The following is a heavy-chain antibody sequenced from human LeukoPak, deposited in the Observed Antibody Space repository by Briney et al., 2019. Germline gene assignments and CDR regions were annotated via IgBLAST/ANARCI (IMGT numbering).Heavy chain of an antibody. CDR2: ISYDGNSE. V-gene: IGHV3-30-3*01. J-gene: IGHJ3*02. CDR1: EFTFRSYA. CDR3: ARRTSGAFAI. Sequence: PGGSLRLSCAASEFTFRSYAMDWVRQAPGRGLEWVAAISYDGNSEYYADSVKGRFTISRDNSKNTLFLQMNSLRAEDTAVYYCARRTSGAFAIWGQGTKVTVSS.